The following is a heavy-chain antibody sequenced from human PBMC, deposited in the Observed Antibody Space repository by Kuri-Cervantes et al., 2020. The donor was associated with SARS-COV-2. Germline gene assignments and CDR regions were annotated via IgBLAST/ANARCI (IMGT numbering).Heavy chain of an antibody. CDR2: ISGSGGST. J-gene: IGHJ4*02. V-gene: IGHV3-21*01. D-gene: IGHD3-3*01. CDR1: GFTFSNAW. Sequence: GGSMRLSWAASGFTFSNAWMSWVRQAPGKGLEWVSAISGSGGSTYYTDSVKGRFTISRDNAKNSLYLQMNSLRAEDTAVYYCARDIPIDDFWSGYYVDYWGQGTLVTVSS. CDR3: ARDIPIDDFWSGYYVDY.